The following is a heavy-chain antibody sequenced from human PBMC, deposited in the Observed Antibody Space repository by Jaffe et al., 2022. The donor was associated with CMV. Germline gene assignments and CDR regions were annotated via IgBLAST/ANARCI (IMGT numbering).Heavy chain of an antibody. D-gene: IGHD3-22*01. Sequence: QVQLVESGGGVVQPGRSLRLSCAASGFTFSSYGMHWVRQAPGKGLEWVAVIWYDGSNKYYADSVKGRFTISRDNSKNTLYLQMNSLRAEDTAVYYCARGPGYDSRGRHDYWGQGTLVTVSS. V-gene: IGHV3-33*08. CDR3: ARGPGYDSRGRHDY. J-gene: IGHJ4*02. CDR1: GFTFSSYG. CDR2: IWYDGSNK.